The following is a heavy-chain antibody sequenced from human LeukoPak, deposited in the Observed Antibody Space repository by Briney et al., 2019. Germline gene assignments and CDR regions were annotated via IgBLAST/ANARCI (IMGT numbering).Heavy chain of an antibody. Sequence: PSETLSLTCAVSGGSISSGDYSWSWIRQPPGKGLEWIGYIYYSGSTYYNPSLKSRVTISVDRSKNQFSLKLSSVTAADTAVYYCARGGYCSGGSCPGAFDIWGQGTKVTVSS. CDR1: GGSISSGDYS. V-gene: IGHV4-30-2*01. CDR2: IYYSGST. J-gene: IGHJ3*02. D-gene: IGHD2-15*01. CDR3: ARGGYCSGGSCPGAFDI.